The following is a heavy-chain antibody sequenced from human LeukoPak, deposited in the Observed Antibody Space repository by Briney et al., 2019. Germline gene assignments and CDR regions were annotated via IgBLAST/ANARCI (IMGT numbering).Heavy chain of an antibody. CDR1: GFTFDDYA. CDR3: ARDEMGVWEPFDY. CDR2: ISGDGGST. V-gene: IGHV3-43*02. Sequence: PGGSLRLSCAASGFTFDDYAMHWVRQAPGKGLEWVSLISGDGGSTYYADSVKGRFTISRDNSKNSLYLQMNSLRAEDTAVYYCARDEMGVWEPFDYWGQGTLVTVSS. J-gene: IGHJ4*02. D-gene: IGHD1-26*01.